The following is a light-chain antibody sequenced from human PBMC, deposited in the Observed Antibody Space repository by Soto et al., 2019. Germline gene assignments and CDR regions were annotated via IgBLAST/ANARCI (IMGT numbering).Light chain of an antibody. CDR3: QQRNIWPPVT. CDR2: DAS. CDR1: QDSSNN. J-gene: IGKJ5*01. Sequence: DIQMTQSPSSLSASVGDRVTITCQASQDSSNNLKWYQQQPGKAPKILIYDASNLETGVPSRFSGSRSGTNFTLTISSREPEDSAVYYCQQRNIWPPVTFGHGTRLEI. V-gene: IGKV1-33*01.